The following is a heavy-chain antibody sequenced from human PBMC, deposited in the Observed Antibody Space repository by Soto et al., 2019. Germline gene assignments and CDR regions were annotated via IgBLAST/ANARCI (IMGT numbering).Heavy chain of an antibody. CDR3: AKDAVYGDGLWLAGN. CDR2: MTGSGGDI. J-gene: IGHJ4*02. CDR1: GFSVSRYA. D-gene: IGHD2-21*02. V-gene: IGHV3-23*01. Sequence: EVQLLESGGGLVQPGGSLRLSCAASGFSVSRYAMMWVRPPPGKGQEWVAGMTGSGGDIRYADPVKGRFTISKDNSKNTLYLQMNSLRAEDTAIYYCAKDAVYGDGLWLAGNWGQGTLVTVSS.